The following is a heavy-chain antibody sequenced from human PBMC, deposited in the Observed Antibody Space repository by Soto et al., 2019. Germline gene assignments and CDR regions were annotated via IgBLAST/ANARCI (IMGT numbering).Heavy chain of an antibody. J-gene: IGHJ4*02. D-gene: IGHD6-6*01. V-gene: IGHV1-18*01. CDR3: ARSPIAATGSLDY. CDR1: GYTFFNYG. CDR2: ISAYNGNR. Sequence: QVQLVQSGAEVKNPGASVKVSCKASGYTFFNYGITCVRQAPGQRLEWMGWISAYNGNRNYAQKFQGRVTMTTDTFTSTAYMALRTLRSDDTAVYYCARSPIAATGSLDYWGQGTLVTVSS.